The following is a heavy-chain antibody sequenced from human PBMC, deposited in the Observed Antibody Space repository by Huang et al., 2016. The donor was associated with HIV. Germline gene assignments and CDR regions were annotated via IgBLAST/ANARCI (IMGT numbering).Heavy chain of an antibody. CDR2: LQDDGRNK. J-gene: IGHJ4*02. CDR1: GFMRSNYG. CDR3: VRGDYYDSRGYHPGYFDY. Sequence: VELLEAGGGVVQPGGSLRLSRGTSGFMRSNYGMHWVRQATGKCVVWVEVLQDDGRNKYYVAFVKGRFTVGGDKSNNTVFLQMRSLRPDDTAIYYCVRGDYYDSRGYHPGYFDYWGRGALVTVSS. V-gene: IGHV3-30*06. D-gene: IGHD3-22*01.